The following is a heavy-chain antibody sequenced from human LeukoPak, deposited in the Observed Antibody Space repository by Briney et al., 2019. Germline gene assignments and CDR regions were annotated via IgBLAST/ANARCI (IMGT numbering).Heavy chain of an antibody. CDR1: GFTFSSYE. CDR2: ISSSGSTI. V-gene: IGHV3-48*03. Sequence: PGGSLRLSCAASGFTFSSYEMNWVRQAPGKGLEWVSYISSSGSTIYYADSVKGRFTISRDNAKNSLYLQMNSLRAEDTAVYYCASELSGETLDYWGQGTLVTVSS. D-gene: IGHD7-27*01. J-gene: IGHJ4*02. CDR3: ASELSGETLDY.